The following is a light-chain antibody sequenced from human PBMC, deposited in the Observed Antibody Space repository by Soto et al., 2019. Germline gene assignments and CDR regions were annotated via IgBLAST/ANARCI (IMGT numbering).Light chain of an antibody. CDR3: QQSYSTPN. CDR1: QSISSY. Sequence: IQMTQSPSSLSASGGDRVTITCRASQSISSYLNWYQQKPGKAPKLLIYAASSLQSGVPSRFSGSGSGTDFTLTISSLQPEDFATYYCQQSYSTPNFGPGTKVDIK. J-gene: IGKJ3*01. CDR2: AAS. V-gene: IGKV1-39*01.